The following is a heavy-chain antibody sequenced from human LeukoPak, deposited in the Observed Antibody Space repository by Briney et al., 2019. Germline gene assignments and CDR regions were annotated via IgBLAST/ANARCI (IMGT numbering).Heavy chain of an antibody. D-gene: IGHD2-21*02. J-gene: IGHJ4*01. CDR1: GYTFTGYY. V-gene: IGHV1-2*06. CDR2: INPNSGDT. Sequence: ASVKVSCKASGYTFTGYYMHWVRQAPGQGLEWMGRINPNSGDTGYAQKFQGRVTMTRDTSISTAYMELTRLRSDDTAVSYYACDDCKAGVRGHYSDVWGKGTLVTVSS. CDR3: ACDDCKAGVRGHYSDV.